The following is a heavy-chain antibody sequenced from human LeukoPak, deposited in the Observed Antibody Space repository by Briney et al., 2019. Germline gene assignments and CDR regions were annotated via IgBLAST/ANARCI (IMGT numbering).Heavy chain of an antibody. CDR3: ARDGEMATITSWFDP. J-gene: IGHJ5*02. V-gene: IGHV3-33*01. CDR2: IWYDGSNK. Sequence: GRSLRLSCEASGFIFSTYGMHWVRQAPGKGLEWVAVIWYDGSNKYYADSVKGRFTISRDNSKNTLYLQMSSLRAEDTAVYYCARDGEMATITSWFDPWGQGTLVTVSS. CDR1: GFIFSTYG. D-gene: IGHD5-24*01.